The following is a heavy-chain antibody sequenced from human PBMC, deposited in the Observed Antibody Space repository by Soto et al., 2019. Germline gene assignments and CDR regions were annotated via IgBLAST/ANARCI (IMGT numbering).Heavy chain of an antibody. J-gene: IGHJ4*02. V-gene: IGHV1-3*01. D-gene: IGHD2-2*01. CDR3: ARRGLPAAYIDY. Sequence: ASVKVSCKASGYTFTSYAMHWVRQAPGQRLEWMGWINAGNGNTKYSQKFQGRVTITRDTSASTAYMELSSLRSEDTAVYYCARRGLPAAYIDYSGQGTLVTVSS. CDR1: GYTFTSYA. CDR2: INAGNGNT.